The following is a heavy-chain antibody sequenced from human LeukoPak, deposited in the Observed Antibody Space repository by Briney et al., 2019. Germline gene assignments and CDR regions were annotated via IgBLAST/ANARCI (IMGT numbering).Heavy chain of an antibody. CDR1: GFTFSNYA. CDR2: ISYDGSKK. V-gene: IGHV3-30-3*02. J-gene: IGHJ2*01. Sequence: GGSLRLSCAASGFTFSNYAIHWVRQAPGKGLEWVAVISYDGSKKYYADSVKGRFTISRDSSRNTLYLQMDSLRAEDTAVYYCAKPDYCGGDCYPRYFDLWGRGTLVTVSS. D-gene: IGHD2-21*02. CDR3: AKPDYCGGDCYPRYFDL.